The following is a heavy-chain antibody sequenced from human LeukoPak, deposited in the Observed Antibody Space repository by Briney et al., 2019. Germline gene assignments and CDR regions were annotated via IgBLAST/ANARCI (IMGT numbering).Heavy chain of an antibody. V-gene: IGHV4-34*01. J-gene: IGHJ4*02. CDR2: INHSGST. Sequence: KPSETLSLTCAVYGGSFSGYYWSWIRQPPGKGLEWIGEINHSGSTNYNPSLKSRVTISVDTPKNQFSLKLSSVTAADTAVYYCARAPTGSGDYWGQGTLVTVSS. D-gene: IGHD6-25*01. CDR3: ARAPTGSGDY. CDR1: GGSFSGYY.